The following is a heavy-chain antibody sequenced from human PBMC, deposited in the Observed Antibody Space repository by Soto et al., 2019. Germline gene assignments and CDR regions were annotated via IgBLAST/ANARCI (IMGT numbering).Heavy chain of an antibody. CDR1: GGSISGYY. D-gene: IGHD3-10*01. J-gene: IGHJ4*02. CDR3: ARESYYGSGATVVAY. V-gene: IGHV4-59*01. CDR2: IYYSGTT. Sequence: SETLSLTCTVSGGSISGYYWSWIRQPPGKGLEWIGYIYYSGTTSYNPSLNSRVNMSVDTSKNQFSLKVNSVTAADTAVFYCARESYYGSGATVVAYWGQGTLVTVSS.